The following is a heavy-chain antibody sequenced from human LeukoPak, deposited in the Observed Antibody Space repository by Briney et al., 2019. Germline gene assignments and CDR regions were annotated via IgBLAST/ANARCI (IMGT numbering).Heavy chain of an antibody. V-gene: IGHV1-2*02. J-gene: IGHJ4*02. CDR2: INPNSGGT. CDR1: GYTFTGYY. D-gene: IGHD5-18*01. CDR3: ARRGYRYDFFNLDY. Sequence: ASVKVSFKASGYTFTGYYMHWVRQAPGQGLEWKGWINPNSGGTNYAQKFQGRVTMTRDTSISTAYMELSRLRSDDTAVYDCARRGYRYDFFNLDYWGQGTLVTVSS.